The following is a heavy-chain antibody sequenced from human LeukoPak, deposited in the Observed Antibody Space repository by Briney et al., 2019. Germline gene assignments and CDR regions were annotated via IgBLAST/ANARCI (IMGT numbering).Heavy chain of an antibody. Sequence: PGASLRLSCAASGFIFSNYAMSWVRQAPGKGLEWVSAITGSGGSTYYADSVKGRFTISRDNSKNTLYLQMNSLRAEDTAVYYCAREPTVTTSWNYYYGMDVWGQGTTVTVSS. CDR2: ITGSGGST. J-gene: IGHJ6*02. D-gene: IGHD4-17*01. CDR1: GFIFSNYA. CDR3: AREPTVTTSWNYYYGMDV. V-gene: IGHV3-23*01.